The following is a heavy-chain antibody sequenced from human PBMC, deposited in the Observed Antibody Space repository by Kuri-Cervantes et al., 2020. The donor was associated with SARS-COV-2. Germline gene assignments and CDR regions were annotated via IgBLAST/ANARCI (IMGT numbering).Heavy chain of an antibody. CDR2: ISSSGSSI. CDR3: ARGYRY. CDR1: GFTFSSYA. D-gene: IGHD3-16*02. Sequence: GESLKISCAASGFTFSSYAMSWVRQAPGKGLEWVSKISSSGSSIWYAESVKGRFTISRDNAKNSLYLQMNSLRAEDTAVYYCARGYRYWGQGTLVTVSS. J-gene: IGHJ4*02. V-gene: IGHV3-48*04.